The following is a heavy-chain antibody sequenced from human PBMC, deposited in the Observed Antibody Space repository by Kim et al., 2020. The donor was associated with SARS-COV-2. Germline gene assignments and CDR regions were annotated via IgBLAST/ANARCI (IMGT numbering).Heavy chain of an antibody. CDR3: ARLMGYYYDSSGHDYYGMDV. Sequence: RVTISVDTSKNQFSLKLSSVTAADTAVYYCARLMGYYYDSSGHDYYGMDVWGQGTTVTVSS. D-gene: IGHD3-22*01. V-gene: IGHV4-39*01. J-gene: IGHJ6*02.